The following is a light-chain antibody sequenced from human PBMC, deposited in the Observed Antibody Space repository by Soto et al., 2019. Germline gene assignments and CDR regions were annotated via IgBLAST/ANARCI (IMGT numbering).Light chain of an antibody. CDR2: AVS. V-gene: IGKV1-39*01. J-gene: IGKJ1*01. Sequence: RSSLSATVKDRVTITFLASQSISNYLNWYQQKPGKAPNLLLHAVSRLQSGVPSRFSGSGSGTDFSLTISRLQSEDFAPYYCQQSYDTPRTFGQGTKVDIK. CDR3: QQSYDTPRT. CDR1: QSISNY.